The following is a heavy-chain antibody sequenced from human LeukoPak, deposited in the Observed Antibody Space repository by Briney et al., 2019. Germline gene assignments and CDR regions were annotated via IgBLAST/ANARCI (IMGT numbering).Heavy chain of an antibody. CDR3: ARQVVAVAGTGYFDY. J-gene: IGHJ4*02. CDR1: GCSIRSSSYY. Sequence: PSDTLSLTCTVSGCSIRSSSYYWGWIRQPPGKGLEWIGSIYYSGRTYYHASLKSRGTISVATSKNQFSLKLNSVTAADTAVYFCARQVVAVAGTGYFDYWGQGALVTVSS. CDR2: IYYSGRT. V-gene: IGHV4-39*01. D-gene: IGHD6-19*01.